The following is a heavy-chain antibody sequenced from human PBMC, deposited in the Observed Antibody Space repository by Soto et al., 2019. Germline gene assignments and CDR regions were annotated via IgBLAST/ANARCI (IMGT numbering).Heavy chain of an antibody. J-gene: IGHJ6*02. CDR3: AREMPSTSAAYFYYGLNV. CDR1: GGAFNNYA. Sequence: QVQLVQSGAEVKRPGSSVKVSCKASGGAFNNYAIYWVRQAPGQGLEWLGTIVHVFPSVYYAPRFQGRLTITAYGSTDTVYVMLTSLKSEDTAFYYCAREMPSTSAAYFYYGLNVWGQGTSVTGSS. CDR2: IVHVFPSV. D-gene: IGHD2-2*01. V-gene: IGHV1-69*19.